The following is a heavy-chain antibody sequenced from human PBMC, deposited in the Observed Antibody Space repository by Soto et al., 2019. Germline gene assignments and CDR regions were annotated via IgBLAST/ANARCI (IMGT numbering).Heavy chain of an antibody. CDR2: SDWEDTK. J-gene: IGHJ6*02. CDR1: GFSLSGTGMR. Sequence: SGPTLVNPTQTLTLTCTVSGFSLSGTGMRVTWIRQPPGKALEWLARSDWEDTKLYSTSLKTRLSISKDTSKNQVVLTMTNMDPADTATYYCARAFYGMDVWGPGTTVTVSS. CDR3: ARAFYGMDV. V-gene: IGHV2-70*04.